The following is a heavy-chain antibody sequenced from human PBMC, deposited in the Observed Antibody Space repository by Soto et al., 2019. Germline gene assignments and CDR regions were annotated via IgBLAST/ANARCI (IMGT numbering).Heavy chain of an antibody. CDR1: GGTISSYY. Sequence: SETMALTSAACGGTISSYYWSWIRQPPGKGLEWIGYIYYSGSTNYNPSLKSRVTISVDTSKNRFSLKLSSVTAADTAVYYCARDLYSSGEFDYWGQGTLVTVSS. CDR3: ARDLYSSGEFDY. D-gene: IGHD6-19*01. V-gene: IGHV4-59*01. J-gene: IGHJ4*02. CDR2: IYYSGST.